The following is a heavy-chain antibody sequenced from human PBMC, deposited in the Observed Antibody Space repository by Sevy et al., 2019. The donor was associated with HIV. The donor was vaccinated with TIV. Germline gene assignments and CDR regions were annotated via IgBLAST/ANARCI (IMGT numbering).Heavy chain of an antibody. V-gene: IGHV7-4-1*02. CDR1: GYTFTSYA. J-gene: IGHJ6*02. D-gene: IGHD3-3*01. CDR3: ARHTIFGVVIILSYYYGMDV. Sequence: APVKVSCKASGYTFTSYAMNWGRQAPGRGLEWMGWINTNTGNPTYAQGFTGRFVFSLDTSVSTAYLQISSLKAEDTAVYYCARHTIFGVVIILSYYYGMDVWGQGTTVTVSS. CDR2: INTNTGNP.